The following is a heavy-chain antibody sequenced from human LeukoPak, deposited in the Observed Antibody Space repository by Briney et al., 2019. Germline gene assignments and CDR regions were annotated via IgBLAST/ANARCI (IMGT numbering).Heavy chain of an antibody. Sequence: PGGSLRLSCAASGFTFSSYAMSWVRQAPGKGLEWVSAISGSGASTYYADSVKGRFTISRDNSKNTLYLQMNSLRAEDTAVYYCAKDYFTYSSSWGGFDYWGQGTLVTVSS. J-gene: IGHJ4*02. CDR2: ISGSGAST. CDR3: AKDYFTYSSSWGGFDY. CDR1: GFTFSSYA. V-gene: IGHV3-23*01. D-gene: IGHD6-13*01.